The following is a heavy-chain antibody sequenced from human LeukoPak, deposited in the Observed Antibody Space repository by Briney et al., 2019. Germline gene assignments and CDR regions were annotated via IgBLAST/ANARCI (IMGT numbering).Heavy chain of an antibody. J-gene: IGHJ3*02. V-gene: IGHV3-20*04. CDR2: TNRRGDIT. CDR1: GYTFGDYG. D-gene: IGHD6-19*01. Sequence: GGSLRLSCAASGYTFGDYGMSWVRQVPGKGLEWVSGTNRRGDITGYADSVKGRFTISRDNSKNTLYLQMNSLRAEDTAVYYCARDRRYSSGWCKDAFDIWGQGTMVTVSS. CDR3: ARDRRYSSGWCKDAFDI.